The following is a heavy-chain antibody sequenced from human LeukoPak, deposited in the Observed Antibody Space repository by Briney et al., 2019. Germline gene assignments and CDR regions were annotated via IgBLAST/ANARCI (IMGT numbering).Heavy chain of an antibody. CDR3: AREGDGYNSPIDY. CDR2: ISGSGGRT. J-gene: IGHJ4*02. D-gene: IGHD5-24*01. Sequence: GGSLRLSCAASGFTFSTSAMSWVRQAPGKGLEWVSGISGSGGRTYYADSVKGRFTISRGNSKNTLYLQMNSLRAEDTAVYYCAREGDGYNSPIDYWGQGTLVTVSS. CDR1: GFTFSTSA. V-gene: IGHV3-23*01.